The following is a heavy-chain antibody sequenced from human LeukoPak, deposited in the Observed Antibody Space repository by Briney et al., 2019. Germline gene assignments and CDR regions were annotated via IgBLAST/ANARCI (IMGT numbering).Heavy chain of an antibody. J-gene: IGHJ6*02. CDR1: GGSISSSSYY. CDR3: ARVNWNYGSSMDV. V-gene: IGHV4-39*07. Sequence: SETLSLTCTVSGGSISSSSYYWGWIRQPPGKGLEWIGSFYYSGSTNYNPSLKSRVTISVDTSKNQFSLKLSSVTAADTAVYYCARVNWNYGSSMDVWGQGTTVTVSS. D-gene: IGHD1-7*01. CDR2: FYYSGST.